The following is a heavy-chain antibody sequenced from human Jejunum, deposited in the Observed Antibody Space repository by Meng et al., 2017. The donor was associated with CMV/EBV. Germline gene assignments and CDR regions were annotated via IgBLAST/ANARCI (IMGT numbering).Heavy chain of an antibody. J-gene: IGHJ4*02. CDR2: ISWTSGTI. D-gene: IGHD3-9*01. CDR1: FSASY. Sequence: FSASYMGWVRQSTGKGLEWLSYISWTSGTIYYADSVKGRFTISRDNAKNSLYLQMNSLRAEDAAVYYCAKMLGENEFYTGYYRGCFDYWGLGTLVTVSS. V-gene: IGHV3-11*04. CDR3: AKMLGENEFYTGYYRGCFDY.